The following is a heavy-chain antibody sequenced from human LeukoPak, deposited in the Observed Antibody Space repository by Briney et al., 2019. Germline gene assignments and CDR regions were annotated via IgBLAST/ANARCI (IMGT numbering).Heavy chain of an antibody. CDR2: IRYDGSNK. Sequence: PGGSLRLSCAASGFTFSSYGMHWVRQAPGKGLEWVAFIRYDGSNKYYADSVKGRFTISRDNSKNTLYLQMNSLRAEDTAVYYCAKGFKSRGGSDFDYWGQGTLVTVSS. D-gene: IGHD3-10*01. CDR3: AKGFKSRGGSDFDY. J-gene: IGHJ4*02. V-gene: IGHV3-30*02. CDR1: GFTFSSYG.